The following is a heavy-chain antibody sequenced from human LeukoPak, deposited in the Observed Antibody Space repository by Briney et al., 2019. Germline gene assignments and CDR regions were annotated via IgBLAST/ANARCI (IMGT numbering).Heavy chain of an antibody. CDR2: IIPIIGIR. V-gene: IGHV1-69*04. Sequence: SVKVSCKASGGIFNSYAFNWVREAPGQGLEWMGRIIPIIGIRNYEQKFQDRVTITADESTRTIYMDLRGLRSEDTAIYYCARDDYGGRPLEYWGQGTLVTVSS. CDR3: ARDDYGGRPLEY. CDR1: GGIFNSYA. D-gene: IGHD4/OR15-4a*01. J-gene: IGHJ4*02.